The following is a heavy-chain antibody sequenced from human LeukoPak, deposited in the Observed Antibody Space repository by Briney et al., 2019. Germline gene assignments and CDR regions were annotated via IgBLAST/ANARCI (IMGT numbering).Heavy chain of an antibody. CDR2: INPNSGGT. V-gene: IGHV1-2*02. J-gene: IGHJ5*02. CDR3: ARDSRVGRLRGITIFGVVIS. D-gene: IGHD3-3*01. Sequence: GASVKVSCKASGYTFTGYYMHWVRQAPGQGLEWMGWINPNSGGTNYAQKFQGRVTMTRDTSISTAYMELSRLRSDDTAVYYCARDSRVGRLRGITIFGVVISWGQRTLVTVSS. CDR1: GYTFTGYY.